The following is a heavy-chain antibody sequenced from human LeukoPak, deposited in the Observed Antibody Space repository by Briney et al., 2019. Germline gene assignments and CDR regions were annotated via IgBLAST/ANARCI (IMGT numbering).Heavy chain of an antibody. V-gene: IGHV4-39*07. CDR1: GGSITRSSYY. CDR2: INHSGST. CDR3: ASLSLWSPFDY. J-gene: IGHJ4*02. Sequence: SETLSLTCTVSGGSITRSSYYWAWIRQPPGKGLEWIGEINHSGSTNYNPSLKSRVTISVDTSKNQFSLKLSSVTAADTAVYYCASLSLWSPFDYWGQGTLVTVSS. D-gene: IGHD3-10*01.